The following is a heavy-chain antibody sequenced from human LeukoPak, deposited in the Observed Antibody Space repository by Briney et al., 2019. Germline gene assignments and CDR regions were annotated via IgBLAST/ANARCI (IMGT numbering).Heavy chain of an antibody. CDR2: IYYSGST. CDR1: GGSISSGGYY. V-gene: IGHV4-31*03. D-gene: IGHD3-16*01. CDR3: AGGGEVADDY. Sequence: PSETLSLTCTVSGGSISSGGYYWSWIRQHPGKGLEWIGYIYYSGSTYYNPSLKSRATISVDTSKNQLSLKLSSVTAADTAVYYCAGGGEVADDYWGQGTLVTVSS. J-gene: IGHJ4*02.